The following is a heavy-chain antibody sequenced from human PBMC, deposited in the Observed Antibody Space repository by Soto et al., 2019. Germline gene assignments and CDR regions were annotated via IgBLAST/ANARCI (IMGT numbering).Heavy chain of an antibody. J-gene: IGHJ5*02. CDR1: GFSIGRSG. CDR3: ARDLQAGTDNVNWFAP. Sequence: QVQLVESGGGVVQPGRSLRLSCAASGFSIGRSGMHWVRQAPGKGLEWVAVIAYDGSNRWYADSAKGRFTISRDNSKNTVYLQMSSLRGEATAVYYCARDLQAGTDNVNWFAPWSQGTLVTVSS. V-gene: IGHV3-30*03. CDR2: IAYDGSNR. D-gene: IGHD1-1*01.